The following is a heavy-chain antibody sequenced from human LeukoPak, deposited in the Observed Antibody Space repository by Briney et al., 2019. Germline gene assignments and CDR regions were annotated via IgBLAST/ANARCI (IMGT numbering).Heavy chain of an antibody. Sequence: PSETLSLTCTVSGGSISSDYWSWIRQPAGKGLEWIGRIYTSGSTNYNPSLKSRVTMSVDTSKNQFSLKLSSVTAADTAVYYCARGGSTSYYYYYMDVWGKGTTVTVSS. CDR3: ARGGSTSYYYYYMDV. CDR1: GGSISSDY. D-gene: IGHD2-2*01. J-gene: IGHJ6*03. V-gene: IGHV4-4*07. CDR2: IYTSGST.